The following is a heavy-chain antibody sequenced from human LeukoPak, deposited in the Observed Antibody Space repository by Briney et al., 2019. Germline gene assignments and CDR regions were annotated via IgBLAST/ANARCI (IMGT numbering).Heavy chain of an antibody. CDR3: ARSRGYSYGLLKYDAFDI. CDR1: GFTFSSYE. CDR2: ISSSSSYI. D-gene: IGHD5-18*01. Sequence: GGSLRLSCGASGFTFSSYEMNWVRQAPGKGLEWVSSISSSSSYIYYADSVKGRFTISRANAKNSLYLQMNSLRAEDTAVYSCARSRGYSYGLLKYDAFDIWGQGTMVTVSS. J-gene: IGHJ3*02. V-gene: IGHV3-21*01.